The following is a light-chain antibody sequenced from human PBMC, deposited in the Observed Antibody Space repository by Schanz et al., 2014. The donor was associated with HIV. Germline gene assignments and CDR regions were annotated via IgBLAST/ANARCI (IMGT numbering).Light chain of an antibody. J-gene: IGKJ2*01. V-gene: IGKV3-20*01. CDR3: QQYGSSPPYT. CDR1: QSISTS. Sequence: EIVLTQSPATLSLSPGEGATLSCRASQSISTSLAWYQQIPGQAPRLLIYGASSRATGIPDRFSGSGSGTDFTLTINRLEPEDFAVYYCQQYGSSPPYTFGQGTKLEIK. CDR2: GAS.